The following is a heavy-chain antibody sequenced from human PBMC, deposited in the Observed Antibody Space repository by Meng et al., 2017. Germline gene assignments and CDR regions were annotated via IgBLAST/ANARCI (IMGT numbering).Heavy chain of an antibody. D-gene: IGHD3-10*01. CDR3: AGNLVADYYDSGSYYTFGGRPWYYFDY. J-gene: IGHJ4*02. CDR2: INPNSGGT. V-gene: IGHV1-2*02. Sequence: ASVKVSCKASGYTFTGYYMHWVRQAPGQGLEWMGWINPNSGGTNYAQKFQSRVTMTRDTSISTAYMELSRLRSDDTAVHYCAGNLVADYYDSGSYYTFGGRPWYYFDYWGQGTLVTVSS. CDR1: GYTFTGYY.